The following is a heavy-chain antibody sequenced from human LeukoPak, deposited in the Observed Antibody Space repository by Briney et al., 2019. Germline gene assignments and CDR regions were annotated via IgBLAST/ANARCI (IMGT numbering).Heavy chain of an antibody. D-gene: IGHD3-22*01. CDR1: GYTFTSYD. CDR3: AKEGPYDSSGYYLPFDY. Sequence: ASVKVSCKASGYTFTSYDINWVRQATGQGLEWMGWMNPNSGNTGYAQKFQGRVTMTRNTSISTAYMELSSLRSEDTAVYYCAKEGPYDSSGYYLPFDYWGQGTLVTVSS. J-gene: IGHJ4*02. CDR2: MNPNSGNT. V-gene: IGHV1-8*01.